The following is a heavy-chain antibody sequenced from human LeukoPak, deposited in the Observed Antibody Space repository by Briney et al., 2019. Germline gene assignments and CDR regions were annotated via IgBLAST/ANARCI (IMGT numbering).Heavy chain of an antibody. CDR1: GFTFSSYW. CDR2: IKQDGSDK. J-gene: IGHJ4*02. V-gene: IGHV3-7*01. CDR3: ARDAGFHGYGDFFFDY. D-gene: IGHD4-17*01. Sequence: GGSPRLSCAASGFTFSSYWMSWVRQAPGKGLEWVANIKQDGSDKYYVDSVKGRFTISRDNAKTSLYLQMNSLRTEDTAVYYCARDAGFHGYGDFFFDYWGQGTLVTVSS.